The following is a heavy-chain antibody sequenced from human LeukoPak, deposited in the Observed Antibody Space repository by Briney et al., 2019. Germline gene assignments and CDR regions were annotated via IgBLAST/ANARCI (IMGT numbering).Heavy chain of an antibody. Sequence: GXYWSWIRQPPGKGLEWIGEINHSGSTNYNPSLKSRVTISVDTSKNQFSLKLSSVTAADTAVYYCARGLGSRTPMGYWGQGTLVTVSS. J-gene: IGHJ4*02. CDR1: GXY. V-gene: IGHV4-34*01. D-gene: IGHD6-13*01. CDR2: INHSGST. CDR3: ARGLGSRTPMGY.